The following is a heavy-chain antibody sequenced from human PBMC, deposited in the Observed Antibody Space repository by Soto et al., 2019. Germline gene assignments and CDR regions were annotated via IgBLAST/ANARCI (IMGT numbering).Heavy chain of an antibody. V-gene: IGHV1-69*02. D-gene: IGHD2-21*02. CDR1: GSTFSSYT. CDR3: ARRRYCGVDCYNKFYYGMDV. J-gene: IGHJ6*02. Sequence: QVQLVQSGAEVRKPGSSVEVSCMASGSTFSSYTVNWVRQAPGQGLEWIGRIIPVLGVTHYARRFQGRVTLTADRSMKTAYMGLPSMTSEDTAVYYCARRRYCGVDCYNKFYYGMDVWGQGTTVTVSS. CDR2: IIPVLGVT.